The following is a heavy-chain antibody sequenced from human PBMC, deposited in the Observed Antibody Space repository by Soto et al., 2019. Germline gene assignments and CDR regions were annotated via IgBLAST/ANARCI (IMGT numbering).Heavy chain of an antibody. CDR2: ITDSGGDT. D-gene: IGHD2-15*01. CDR3: ARASTHSYLKSRMFDC. Sequence: AESLRLSCAASGITLGSRAMSWVRQAPGEGLEWVLSITDSGGDTKYADFVRGRLTIFRDNSKSTLYPQKSSPIAGGSGIYDCARASTHSYLKSRMFDCWGRGALVTVSS. V-gene: IGHV3-23*01. J-gene: IGHJ4*02. CDR1: GITLGSRA.